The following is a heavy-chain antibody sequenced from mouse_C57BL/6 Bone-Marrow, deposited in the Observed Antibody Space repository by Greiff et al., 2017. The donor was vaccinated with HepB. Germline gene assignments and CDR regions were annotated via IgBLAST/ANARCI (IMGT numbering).Heavy chain of an antibody. V-gene: IGHV1-18*01. Sequence: VQLQQSGPELVKPGASVKIPCKASGYTFTDYNMDWVKQSHGKSLEWIGDINPNNGGTIYNQKFKGKATLTVDKSSSTAYMELRSLTSEDTAVYYCARRRISPLRDWYFDVWGTGTTVTVSS. CDR2: INPNNGGT. D-gene: IGHD1-2*01. J-gene: IGHJ1*03. CDR3: ARRRISPLRDWYFDV. CDR1: GYTFTDYN.